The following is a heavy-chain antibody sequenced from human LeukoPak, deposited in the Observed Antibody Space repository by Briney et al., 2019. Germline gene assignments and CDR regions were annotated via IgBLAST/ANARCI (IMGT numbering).Heavy chain of an antibody. Sequence: ASVTVSCKASGYTFTSYGISWVRQAPGQGLEWMGGIIPIFGTANYAQKFQGRVTITTDESTSTAYMELSSLRSEDTAVYYCARSIVVVPAAIFYFDYWGQGTLVTVSS. V-gene: IGHV1-69*05. J-gene: IGHJ4*02. CDR2: IIPIFGTA. D-gene: IGHD2-2*02. CDR1: GYTFTSYG. CDR3: ARSIVVVPAAIFYFDY.